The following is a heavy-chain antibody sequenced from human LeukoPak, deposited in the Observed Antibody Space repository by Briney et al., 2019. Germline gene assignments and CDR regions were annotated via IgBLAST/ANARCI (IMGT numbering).Heavy chain of an antibody. CDR1: GFTLSSYG. D-gene: IGHD6-19*01. CDR2: IRYDGSNT. J-gene: IGHJ4*02. CDR3: ARRHSSGWYVFDY. Sequence: PGGSLRLSCAASGFTLSSYGMHWVRQAPGKGLEWVAFIRYDGSNTYYADSVKGRFSISRDSSKNTLYLQMNSLRVEGTAVYYCARRHSSGWYVFDYWGQGTLVTVSS. V-gene: IGHV3-30*02.